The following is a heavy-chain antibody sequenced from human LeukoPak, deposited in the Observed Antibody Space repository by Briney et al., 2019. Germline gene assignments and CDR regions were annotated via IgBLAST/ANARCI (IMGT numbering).Heavy chain of an antibody. D-gene: IGHD2-15*01. Sequence: GSLRLSCAASGFTFSSYAITWVRQAPGKGLEWVSAISSSGGSTYYADSVKGRFTISRDNSKNTLYLQMNSLRAEDTAVYFCAKNVVVKRYIDFWGQGTLVTVSS. CDR2: ISSSGGST. J-gene: IGHJ4*02. CDR3: AKNVVVKRYIDF. CDR1: GFTFSSYA. V-gene: IGHV3-23*01.